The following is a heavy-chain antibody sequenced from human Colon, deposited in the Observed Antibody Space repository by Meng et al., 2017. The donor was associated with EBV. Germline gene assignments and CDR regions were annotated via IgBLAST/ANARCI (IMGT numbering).Heavy chain of an antibody. D-gene: IGHD2-2*01. CDR3: ARVRVIPAAVGFDY. Sequence: QGWCPGLGAAAGTLALPRRVLGGATSTSDWVSWVRQPPGKGLGWIGEIYRGGGTNYNPSFKSRVTISVDTSNNHFSLKLSYVTAADTAVYYCARVRVIPAAVGFDYWGQGTLVTVSS. CDR2: IYRGGGT. V-gene: IGHV4-4*02. J-gene: IGHJ4*02. CDR1: GGATSTSDW.